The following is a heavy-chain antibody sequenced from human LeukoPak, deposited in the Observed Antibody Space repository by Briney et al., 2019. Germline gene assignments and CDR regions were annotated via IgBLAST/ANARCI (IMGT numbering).Heavy chain of an antibody. V-gene: IGHV3-23*01. Sequence: PGGSLRLSCAASGFTFSSYAMSWVRQAPGKGLEWVSAISGSGGSTYYADSVKGRFTISRDNAKNSLYLQMNSLRAEDTAVYYCARDFGRWFFDYWGQGTLVTVSS. CDR2: ISGSGGST. CDR3: ARDFGRWFFDY. J-gene: IGHJ4*02. D-gene: IGHD4-23*01. CDR1: GFTFSSYA.